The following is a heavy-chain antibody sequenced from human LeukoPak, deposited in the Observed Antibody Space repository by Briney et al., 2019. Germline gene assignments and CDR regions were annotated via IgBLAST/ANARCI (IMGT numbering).Heavy chain of an antibody. CDR2: IHYTGRT. Sequence: PSETLSLTCTISRGSISTYYWSWIRQTPGTTLEWIGNIHYTGRTRYNPSLESRVTMSLHTPKQEFSLRLTCMTAADSAVYYCARGRPDPQNSDYWDYWGQGILVTVSS. J-gene: IGHJ4*02. CDR3: ARGRPDPQNSDYWDY. V-gene: IGHV4-59*13. D-gene: IGHD3-22*01. CDR1: RGSISTYY.